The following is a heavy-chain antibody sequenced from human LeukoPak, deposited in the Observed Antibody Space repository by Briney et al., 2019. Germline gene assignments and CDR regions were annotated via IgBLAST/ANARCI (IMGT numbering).Heavy chain of an antibody. V-gene: IGHV1-69*13. Sequence: SVKVSCKASGGTFSSYAISWVRQAPGQGLEWMGGITPIFGTANYAQKFQGRVTITADESTSTAYMELSSLRSEDTAVYYCAREAYCGGDCSNWFDPWGQGTLVTVSS. D-gene: IGHD2-21*02. CDR3: AREAYCGGDCSNWFDP. J-gene: IGHJ5*02. CDR2: ITPIFGTA. CDR1: GGTFSSYA.